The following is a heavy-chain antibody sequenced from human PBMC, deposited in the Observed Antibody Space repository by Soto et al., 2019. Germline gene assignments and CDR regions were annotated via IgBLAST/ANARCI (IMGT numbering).Heavy chain of an antibody. CDR3: ARAVVITAAVYEYYGMDV. J-gene: IGHJ6*02. Sequence: QAQLVQSGAEVKMPGSSVKVSCKASGGTFRSYAMNWVRQGPGQGLEWMGRIIPMLGTPNYAQKFQGRVKITADESSRTAYMELSSLRSDDTAVYYCARAVVITAAVYEYYGMDVWGQGTTLTVSS. D-gene: IGHD6-13*01. V-gene: IGHV1-69*11. CDR1: GGTFRSYA. CDR2: IIPMLGTP.